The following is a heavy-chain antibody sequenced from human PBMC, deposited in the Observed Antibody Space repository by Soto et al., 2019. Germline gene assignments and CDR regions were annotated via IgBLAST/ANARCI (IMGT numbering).Heavy chain of an antibody. CDR3: ARGVPITPGTFDY. Sequence: EVQLLESGGGLVQPGGSLRLSCAASGFTFSSYSMSWVRQAPGKGLEWVSAISGSGGTSYYADSVKGRFTISRDNSKNTLYLQMNSLRAEDTAVYYCARGVPITPGTFDYRGQGTLVTVSS. V-gene: IGHV3-23*01. J-gene: IGHJ4*02. CDR1: GFTFSSYS. CDR2: ISGSGGTS. D-gene: IGHD5-12*01.